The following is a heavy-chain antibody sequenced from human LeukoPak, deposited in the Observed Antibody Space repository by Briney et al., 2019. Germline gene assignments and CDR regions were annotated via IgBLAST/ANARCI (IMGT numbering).Heavy chain of an antibody. CDR2: IRYDGSNK. J-gene: IGHJ4*02. CDR3: AKDSGIVATISVLDY. CDR1: GFTFSSYG. V-gene: IGHV3-30*02. D-gene: IGHD5-12*01. Sequence: PGGSLRLSCAASGFTFSSYGMHWVRQAPGKGLEWVAFIRYDGSNKYYADSVKGRFTISRDNSKNTLYLQTNSLRAEDTAVYYCAKDSGIVATISVLDYWGQGTLVTVSS.